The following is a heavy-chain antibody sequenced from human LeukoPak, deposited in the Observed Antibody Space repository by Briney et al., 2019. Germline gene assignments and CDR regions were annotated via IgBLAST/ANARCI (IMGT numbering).Heavy chain of an antibody. V-gene: IGHV3-74*01. CDR1: GFTSSSYW. J-gene: IGHJ5*02. CDR2: ISGDGTAR. CDR3: VRGRGSYGWFDP. Sequence: GGFLRLSCAASGFTSSSYWMHWVRQVPGKGLVWVSRISGDGTARNYADSVKGRFTISRDDAKNTVDLQMNSLRGEDTAVYYCVRGRGSYGWFDPWGQGTLVTVSS. D-gene: IGHD3-10*01.